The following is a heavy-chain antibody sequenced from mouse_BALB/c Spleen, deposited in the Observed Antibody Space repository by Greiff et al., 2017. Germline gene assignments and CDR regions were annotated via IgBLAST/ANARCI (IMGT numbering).Heavy chain of an antibody. J-gene: IGHJ3*01. CDR1: GYAFSSYW. D-gene: IGHD2-4*01. Sequence: LQESGAELVRPGSSVKISCKASGYAFSSYWMNWVKQRPGQGLEWIGQIYPGDGDTNYNGKFKGKATLTADKSSSTAYMQLSSLTSEDSAVYFCAAGYDYVAYWGQGTLVTVSA. CDR2: IYPGDGDT. CDR3: AAGYDYVAY. V-gene: IGHV1-80*01.